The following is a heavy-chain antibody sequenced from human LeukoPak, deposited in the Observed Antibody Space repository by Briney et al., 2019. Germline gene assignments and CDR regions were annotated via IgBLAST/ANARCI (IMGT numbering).Heavy chain of an antibody. Sequence: TGGSLRLSCVASGFTFSDYYMSWIRQAPGKGLEWVSYISPSSTYTNHADSVKGRFSISRDNAKNSLFLQMNGLRAEDTAVYYCARGSIAAAGLFDPWGQGTLVTVSS. CDR3: ARGSIAAAGLFDP. CDR1: GFTFSDYY. V-gene: IGHV3-11*05. J-gene: IGHJ5*02. CDR2: ISPSSTYT. D-gene: IGHD6-13*01.